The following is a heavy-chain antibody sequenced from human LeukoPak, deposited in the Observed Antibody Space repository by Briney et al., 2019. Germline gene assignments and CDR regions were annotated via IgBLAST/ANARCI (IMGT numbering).Heavy chain of an antibody. Sequence: PGGSLRLSCAASGFTFSSYAMSWVRQAPGKGLEWVSAISGSGGSTYYADSVKGRFTISRDNSKNTLYLQMNSLRAEDTAVYYCALDIVVVPAAEWFDPWGQGTLVTVSS. V-gene: IGHV3-23*01. CDR1: GFTFSSYA. J-gene: IGHJ5*02. CDR2: ISGSGGST. CDR3: ALDIVVVPAAEWFDP. D-gene: IGHD2-2*01.